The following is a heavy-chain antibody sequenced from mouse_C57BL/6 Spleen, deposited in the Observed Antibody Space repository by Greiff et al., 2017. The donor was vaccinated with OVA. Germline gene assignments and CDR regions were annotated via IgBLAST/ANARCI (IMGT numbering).Heavy chain of an antibody. J-gene: IGHJ2*01. V-gene: IGHV1-26*01. CDR1: GYTFTDYY. CDR2: INPNNGGT. D-gene: IGHD4-1*01. CDR3: ARSAWEAPYFDY. Sequence: VQLQQSGPELVKPGASVKISCKASGYTFTDYYMNWVKQSHGKSLEWIGDINPNNGGTSYNQKFKGKATLTVDKSSSTAYMELRSLTSEDSAVYYCARSAWEAPYFDYWGQGTTLTVSS.